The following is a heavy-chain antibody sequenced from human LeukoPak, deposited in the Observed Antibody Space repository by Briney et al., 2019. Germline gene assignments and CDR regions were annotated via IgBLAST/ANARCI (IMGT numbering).Heavy chain of an antibody. Sequence: SETLSLTCAVYGGSFSGYYWSWIRQPPGKGLEWIGEINHSGSTNYNPSLKSRVTISVDTSKNQFSLKLSSVTAADTAVYYCARGYYDSSGYNNWGQGTLVTVSS. CDR3: ARGYYDSSGYNN. CDR2: INHSGST. V-gene: IGHV4-34*01. J-gene: IGHJ4*02. D-gene: IGHD3-22*01. CDR1: GGSFSGYY.